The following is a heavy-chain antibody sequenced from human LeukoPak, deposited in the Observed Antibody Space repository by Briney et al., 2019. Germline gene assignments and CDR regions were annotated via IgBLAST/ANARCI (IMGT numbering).Heavy chain of an antibody. CDR2: ISAYNGNT. V-gene: IGHV1-18*01. Sequence: ASVKVSCKASGYTFTSYGISWVRQAPGQGLEWMGWISAYNGNTNYAQKLQGRVTMTTDTSTSTAYMELRSLRSDDTAAYYCACSEASAYYDSSGYSPDAFDIWGQGTMVTVSS. D-gene: IGHD3-22*01. J-gene: IGHJ3*02. CDR3: ACSEASAYYDSSGYSPDAFDI. CDR1: GYTFTSYG.